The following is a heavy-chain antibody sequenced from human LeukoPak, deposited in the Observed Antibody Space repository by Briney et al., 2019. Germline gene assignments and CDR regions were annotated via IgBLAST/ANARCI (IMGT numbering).Heavy chain of an antibody. V-gene: IGHV4-59*01. CDR2: IYYTGST. CDR3: ARVGDWNDLVY. CDR1: GGSISSNY. D-gene: IGHD1-1*01. J-gene: IGHJ4*02. Sequence: SETLSLTRTVSGGSISSNYGGSVRQPPGKGLEWIGYIYYTGSTNYNPSLKSRAAISVDPSKNQFSLKLISVPAADTSVYYRARVGDWNDLVYWVQGSLVTVSS.